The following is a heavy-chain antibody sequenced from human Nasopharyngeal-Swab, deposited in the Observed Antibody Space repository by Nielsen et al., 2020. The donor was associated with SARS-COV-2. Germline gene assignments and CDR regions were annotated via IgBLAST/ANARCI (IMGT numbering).Heavy chain of an antibody. CDR3: AKSSGGSPRRAFDI. Sequence: GESLKISCAASGFTFSSYGIHWVRQAPGKGLEWVAVISYDGSNKYYADSVKGRFTISRDNSKNTLYLQMNSLSAEDTAVYYCAKSSGGSPRRAFDIWGQGTMVTVSS. D-gene: IGHD2-15*01. CDR2: ISYDGSNK. V-gene: IGHV3-30*18. CDR1: GFTFSSYG. J-gene: IGHJ3*02.